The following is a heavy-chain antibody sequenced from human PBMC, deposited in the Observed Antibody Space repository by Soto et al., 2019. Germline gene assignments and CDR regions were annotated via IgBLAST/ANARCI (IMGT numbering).Heavy chain of an antibody. CDR1: DNSFRCYC. CDR2: IYPGDSDT. CDR3: ARKTTVMADAFDI. D-gene: IGHD4-17*01. V-gene: IGHV5-51*01. Sequence: SCKVSDNSFRCYCFGWERKLPGKGLEWMWIIYPGDSDTRYSPSFQGQVTISADKSISTAYLQWSSLKASDTAMYYCARKTTVMADAFDIWGQGTMVTVS. J-gene: IGHJ3*02.